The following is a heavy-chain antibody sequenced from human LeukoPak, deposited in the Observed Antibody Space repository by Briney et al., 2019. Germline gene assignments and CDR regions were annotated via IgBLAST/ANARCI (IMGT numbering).Heavy chain of an antibody. V-gene: IGHV3-21*01. CDR2: ITSSSSYI. CDR1: GFTFSSYT. CDR3: ARAAGDY. D-gene: IGHD3-10*01. Sequence: GGSLRLSCAASGFTFSSYTMKWVRQAPGKGLEWVSSITSSSSYIYYADSVKGRFTISRGNAKNSLYLQMNSLRAEDTAVYYCARAAGDYWGQGTLVTVSS. J-gene: IGHJ4*02.